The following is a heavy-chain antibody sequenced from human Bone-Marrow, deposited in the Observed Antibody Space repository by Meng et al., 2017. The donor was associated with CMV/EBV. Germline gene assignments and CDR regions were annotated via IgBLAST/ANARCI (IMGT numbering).Heavy chain of an antibody. CDR1: GGTFSSYA. Sequence: SVKVSCKASGGTFSSYAISWVRQAPGQGLEWMGGIIPIFGTANYAQKFQGRVTITTDESSHTAHMELSRLTSDDTAVYYCARAGQDIDYWGQGTLVTVSS. V-gene: IGHV1-69*05. CDR2: IIPIFGTA. CDR3: ARAGQDIDY. J-gene: IGHJ4*02.